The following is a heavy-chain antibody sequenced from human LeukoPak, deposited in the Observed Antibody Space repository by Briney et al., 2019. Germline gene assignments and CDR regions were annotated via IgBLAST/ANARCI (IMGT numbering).Heavy chain of an antibody. CDR1: GYTFTYYY. V-gene: IGHV1-2*02. J-gene: IGHJ4*02. CDR2: INPKSGGT. Sequence: ASVTVSCKASGYTFTYYYVHWVRQAPGQGLEWMGWINPKSGGTNYAQKFQGRVTMTRYTSISTAYMELSRLISDDTAVYYCARGGSDSSGYYPRDFDYWGQGTLVTVSS. D-gene: IGHD3-22*01. CDR3: ARGGSDSSGYYPRDFDY.